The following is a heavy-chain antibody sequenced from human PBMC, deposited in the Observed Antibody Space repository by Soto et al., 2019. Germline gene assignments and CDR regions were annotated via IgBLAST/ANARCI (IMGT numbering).Heavy chain of an antibody. CDR3: AREVITRGIWFDP. J-gene: IGHJ5*02. V-gene: IGHV1-3*01. D-gene: IGHD3-10*01. CDR2: INAGNGNT. Sequence: ASVKVSCKASGYTFTIYAMHCVLQSPGQRLEWMGWINAGNGNTKYSQKFQGRVTITRDTSASTAYMELSSLRSEDTAVYYCAREVITRGIWFDPWGQGTLVTVSS. CDR1: GYTFTIYA.